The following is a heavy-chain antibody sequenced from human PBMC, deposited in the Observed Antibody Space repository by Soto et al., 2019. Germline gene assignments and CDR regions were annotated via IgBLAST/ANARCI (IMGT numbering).Heavy chain of an antibody. Sequence: EVQLVESGGGLVKPGGSLRLSCVASGFTFNSHALNWVRQAPGKGLEWVSCISGSSSHIYYADSLKGRFTTSRDNARNSVYLQMNSLRAEDTAVYYCAAELTSDAFDFWGPGTVVTVS. CDR3: AAELTSDAFDF. V-gene: IGHV3-21*06. D-gene: IGHD3-9*01. J-gene: IGHJ3*01. CDR1: GFTFNSHA. CDR2: ISGSSSHI.